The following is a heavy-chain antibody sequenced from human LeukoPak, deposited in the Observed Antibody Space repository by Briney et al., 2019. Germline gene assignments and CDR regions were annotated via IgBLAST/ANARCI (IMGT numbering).Heavy chain of an antibody. CDR1: GYTFTSYG. CDR2: ISAYNGNT. V-gene: IGHV1-18*01. D-gene: IGHD3-16*02. J-gene: IGHJ4*02. Sequence: ASVKVSCKASGYTFTSYGISWVRQAPGQGLEWMGWISAYNGNTNYAQKLQGRVTMTTDTSTSTAYMELRSLRSDDTAVYYCARMVMITFGGVIVTPSDYWGQGTLVTVSS. CDR3: ARMVMITFGGVIVTPSDY.